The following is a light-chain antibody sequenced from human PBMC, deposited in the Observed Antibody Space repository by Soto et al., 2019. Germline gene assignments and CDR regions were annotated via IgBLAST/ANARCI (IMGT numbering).Light chain of an antibody. Sequence: EIVMTQSPATLSVSPGERATLSCRASQSVSSDLAWYQQKPGQTPSLLIYAASTRATGIPARFSGSGSGTEFTLTISSLQSDHFALYYCQQYRNWPRTFGQGTKVEI. J-gene: IGKJ1*01. CDR1: QSVSSD. CDR3: QQYRNWPRT. CDR2: AAS. V-gene: IGKV3-15*01.